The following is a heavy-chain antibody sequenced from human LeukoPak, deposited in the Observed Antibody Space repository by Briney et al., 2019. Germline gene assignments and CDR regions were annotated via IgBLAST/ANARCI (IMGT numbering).Heavy chain of an antibody. V-gene: IGHV4-59*01. J-gene: IGHJ4*02. CDR2: LSYSGST. D-gene: IGHD3-22*01. Sequence: SETLSLTCTVSGGSISDYYWNWIRQPPGKGLEWIGYLSYSGSTNYNPSLKSRVTISVDTSKNQFSLKLTSVTAADTAVYYCARVRITMIVAIEYYFDYWGQGTLVTVSS. CDR1: GGSISDYY. CDR3: ARVRITMIVAIEYYFDY.